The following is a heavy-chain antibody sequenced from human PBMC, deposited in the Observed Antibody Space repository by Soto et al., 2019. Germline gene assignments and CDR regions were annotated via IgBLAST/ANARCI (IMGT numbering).Heavy chain of an antibody. CDR3: AKDASSGITSFDL. V-gene: IGHV3-23*01. CDR1: GFTFSDSW. D-gene: IGHD3-3*01. J-gene: IGHJ2*01. Sequence: GGSLRLSCTASGFTFSDSWMTWVRQAPGKGLEWVSTISGSGGSTYYADSVKGRFTISRDNSKNTLYLQMNSLRAEDTALYYCAKDASSGITSFDLWGRGTLVTVSS. CDR2: ISGSGGST.